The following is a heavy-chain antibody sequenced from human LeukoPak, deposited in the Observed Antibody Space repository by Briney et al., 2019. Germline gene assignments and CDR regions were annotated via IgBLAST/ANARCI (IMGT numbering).Heavy chain of an antibody. D-gene: IGHD6-13*01. J-gene: IGHJ6*02. CDR1: GFTFSSYA. CDR3: ARHLPMAAPSGYYGMDV. V-gene: IGHV4-39*01. Sequence: PGGSLRLSCAASGFTFSSYAMSWVRQPPGKGLEWVGSIYYSGSTYYNPSLKSRVTISVDTSKNQFSLKLSSVTDADTAVYYCARHLPMAAPSGYYGMDVWGQGTTVTVSS. CDR2: IYYSGST.